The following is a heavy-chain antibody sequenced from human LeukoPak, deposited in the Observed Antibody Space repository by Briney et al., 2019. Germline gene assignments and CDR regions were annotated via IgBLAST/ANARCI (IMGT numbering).Heavy chain of an antibody. CDR2: IWYDGSNK. CDR1: GFTFSSYG. D-gene: IGHD3-10*01. CDR3: ARDVGELWFGELLFLDY. J-gene: IGHJ4*02. Sequence: GGCLRLFCAACGFTFSSYGMHGVRQAPGKGLEGGAVIWYDGSNKYCADSVKGRFTISRDNSKNTLYVQMNSLRAEDTAVYYWARDVGELWFGELLFLDYWGQGTLVTVSS. V-gene: IGHV3-33*01.